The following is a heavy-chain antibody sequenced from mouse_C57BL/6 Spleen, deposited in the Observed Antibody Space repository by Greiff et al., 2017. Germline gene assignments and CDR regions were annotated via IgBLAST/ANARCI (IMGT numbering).Heavy chain of an antibody. J-gene: IGHJ2*01. V-gene: IGHV1-15*01. Sequence: QVQLQQSGAELVRPGASVTLSCKASGYTFTDYEMHWVKQTPVHGLEWIGAIDPETGGTAYNQKFKGKAILTADKSSSTAYMELRSLTSEDSAVYYCTRITTVVARFDYWGQGTTLTVSA. CDR3: TRITTVVARFDY. CDR2: IDPETGGT. D-gene: IGHD1-1*01. CDR1: GYTFTDYE.